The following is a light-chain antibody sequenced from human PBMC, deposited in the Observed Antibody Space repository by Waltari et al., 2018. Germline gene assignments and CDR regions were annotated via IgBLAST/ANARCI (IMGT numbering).Light chain of an antibody. CDR1: ALPKQY. J-gene: IGLJ2*01. CDR3: QSGDNSGTNRVL. Sequence: SYELTQPPSVSVSPGQTARITCSGDALPKQYVYWYQQKSGQAPILVMYKDRERPSGIPERFSGSSSGTTVTLTISGVQAEDEDDYYCQSGDNSGTNRVLFGGGTKLTVL. CDR2: KDR. V-gene: IGLV3-25*03.